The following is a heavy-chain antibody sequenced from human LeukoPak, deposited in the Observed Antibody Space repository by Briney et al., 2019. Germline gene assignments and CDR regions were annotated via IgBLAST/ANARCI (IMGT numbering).Heavy chain of an antibody. CDR2: INPNSGGT. J-gene: IGHJ6*02. CDR3: AREPSEYYDFWSGYYSGYYGMDV. D-gene: IGHD3-3*01. V-gene: IGHV1-2*02. Sequence: ASVKVSCKASGYTFTSYGISWVRQAPGQGLEWMGWINPNSGGTNYAQKFQGRVTMTRDTSISTAYMELSRLRSDDTAVYYCAREPSEYYDFWSGYYSGYYGMDVWGQGTTVTVSS. CDR1: GYTFTSYG.